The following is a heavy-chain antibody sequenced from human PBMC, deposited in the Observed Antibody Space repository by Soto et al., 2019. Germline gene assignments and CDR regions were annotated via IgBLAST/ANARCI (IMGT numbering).Heavy chain of an antibody. Sequence: EVQLVESGGDLVQRGGSLRLCCAASGFTFNIYSMNWVRQAPGKGLEWFSYITSDTKTIKYADSVKGRFTISRDNAKNSVYLQMNSLRDEDTAVYYCARSVEGHFDYWGQGTVVTVSS. CDR2: ITSDTKTI. D-gene: IGHD6-19*01. J-gene: IGHJ4*02. CDR3: ARSVEGHFDY. CDR1: GFTFNIYS. V-gene: IGHV3-48*02.